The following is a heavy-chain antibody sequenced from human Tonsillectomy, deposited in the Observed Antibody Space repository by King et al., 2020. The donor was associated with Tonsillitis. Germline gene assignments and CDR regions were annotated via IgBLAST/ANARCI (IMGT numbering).Heavy chain of an antibody. D-gene: IGHD3-3*01. CDR2: ISDDGSNK. J-gene: IGHJ4*02. CDR1: GFIFSNYP. CDR3: ARQAAYDFWSGYFDL. V-gene: IGHV3-30-3*01. Sequence: VQLVESGGGVVQPGRSLRLSCAASGFIFSNYPMHWVRQAPGKGLEWVALISDDGSNKYYADSVKGRFTISRDKSKNTLYLQMNSLRAEDTAVYYCARQAAYDFWSGYFDLWGQGTPVTVSS.